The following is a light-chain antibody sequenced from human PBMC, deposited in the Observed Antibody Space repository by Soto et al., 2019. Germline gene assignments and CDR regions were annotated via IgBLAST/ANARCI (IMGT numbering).Light chain of an antibody. J-gene: IGLJ2*01. V-gene: IGLV2-14*01. CDR3: NSYTSSSTLV. CDR2: HVS. Sequence: QSALTQPASVSGSPGQPITIFCTGTSSDIGGYNYVSWYQQHPGKAPKLMIYHVSNRPSGVSNRFSGSKSGNTASLTISGLQAEDEADYYCNSYTSSSTLVFGGGTKLTVL. CDR1: SSDIGGYNY.